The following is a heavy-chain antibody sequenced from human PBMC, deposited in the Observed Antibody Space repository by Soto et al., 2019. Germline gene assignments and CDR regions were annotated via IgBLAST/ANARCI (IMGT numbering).Heavy chain of an antibody. D-gene: IGHD5-18*01. Sequence: EVQLVESGGGLVKPGGSLRLSCAASGFTFSSYSMNWVRQAPGKGLEWVSSISSSSSYIYYADSVKGRFTITRDNAKNSLYLQMNSLRPEDTAVYYCARDQPGYSYGYGLGYWRQGTLVTVSS. CDR1: GFTFSSYS. CDR3: ARDQPGYSYGYGLGY. CDR2: ISSSSSYI. V-gene: IGHV3-21*01. J-gene: IGHJ4*02.